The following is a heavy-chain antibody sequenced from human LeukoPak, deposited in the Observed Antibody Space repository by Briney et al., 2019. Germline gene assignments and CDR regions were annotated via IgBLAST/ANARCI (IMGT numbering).Heavy chain of an antibody. D-gene: IGHD3-22*01. CDR2: VLYSGTP. CDR3: ARGGSGYHSYYLDY. CDR1: GGSISPYY. J-gene: IGHJ4*02. Sequence: SETLSLTCNVSGGSISPYYWSWIRQPPGKELEWIGYVLYSGTPNYNPSLKSRVNISVDTSKKQFSLKVNSVTAADTAVYFCARGGSGYHSYYLDYWGQGTRVTVSS. V-gene: IGHV4-59*08.